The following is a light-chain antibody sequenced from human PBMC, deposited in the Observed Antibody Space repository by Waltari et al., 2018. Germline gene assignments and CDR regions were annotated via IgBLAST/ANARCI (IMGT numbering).Light chain of an antibody. J-gene: IGKJ1*01. Sequence: DIVMTQSPLSLPVTPGEPAPISCRSSQSLLHSNGYNYLDWYLQKPGQSPQLLIYLGSNRASGVPDRFSGSGSGTDFTLKISRVEAEDVGVYYCMQALQTPPTFGQGTKEEIK. CDR1: QSLLHSNGYNY. CDR2: LGS. CDR3: MQALQTPPT. V-gene: IGKV2-28*01.